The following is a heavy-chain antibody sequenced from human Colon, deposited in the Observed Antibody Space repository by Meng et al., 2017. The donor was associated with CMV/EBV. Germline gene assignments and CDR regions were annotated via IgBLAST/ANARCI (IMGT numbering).Heavy chain of an antibody. CDR3: ARVLSISVVPADGY. J-gene: IGHJ4*02. D-gene: IGHD2-2*01. Sequence: GESLKISCVASGFTFSSYGMHWVRQAPGKGLEWVAFIRYDGANTYSADSVKGRFTISRDNSKNTLYLQMNSLRRDDTAMYYCARVLSISVVPADGYWGQGTLVTVSS. CDR2: IRYDGANT. CDR1: GFTFSSYG. V-gene: IGHV3-30*02.